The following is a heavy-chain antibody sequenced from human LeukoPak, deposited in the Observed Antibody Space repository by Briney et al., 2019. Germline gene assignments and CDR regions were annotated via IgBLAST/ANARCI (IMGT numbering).Heavy chain of an antibody. CDR1: GFTFSSYW. CDR3: ATDFYDST. Sequence: PGGSPRLSCAASGFTFSSYWMNWVRQAPGKGLEWVGRIRSNSDGGTIDYAAPVKGRFTLSRDDSKTTLYLQMNSLQTEDTAVYYCATDFYDSTWGQGTLVTVSS. D-gene: IGHD3-22*01. J-gene: IGHJ5*02. V-gene: IGHV3-15*07. CDR2: IRSNSDGGTI.